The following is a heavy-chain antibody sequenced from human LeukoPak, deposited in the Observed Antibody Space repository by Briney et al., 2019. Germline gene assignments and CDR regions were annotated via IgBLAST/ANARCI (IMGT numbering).Heavy chain of an antibody. D-gene: IGHD1-14*01. CDR2: IYSGGST. J-gene: IGHJ3*02. CDR3: AREAPEDAFDI. Sequence: PGGSLRLSCAASGFTVSSNYMSWVRQAPGKGLEWVSVIYSGGSTYYADSVKGRFTISRDNSKNTLYLQMNSLRAEDTAVYYCAREAPEDAFDIWGQGTMVTVSS. V-gene: IGHV3-53*01. CDR1: GFTVSSNY.